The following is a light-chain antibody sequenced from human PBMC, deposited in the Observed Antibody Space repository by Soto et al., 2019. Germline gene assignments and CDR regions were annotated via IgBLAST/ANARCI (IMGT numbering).Light chain of an antibody. Sequence: DIMMTQSPATLSVSPGDRATLSCRASQSISNNLAWYQQKPGQAPRLLIYDASTRATGVPARFSGSGSGTEFTLTISGLQSEDFAVYYCQQCTNWPPYTFGQGTKLEIK. CDR1: QSISNN. CDR3: QQCTNWPPYT. CDR2: DAS. V-gene: IGKV3-15*01. J-gene: IGKJ2*01.